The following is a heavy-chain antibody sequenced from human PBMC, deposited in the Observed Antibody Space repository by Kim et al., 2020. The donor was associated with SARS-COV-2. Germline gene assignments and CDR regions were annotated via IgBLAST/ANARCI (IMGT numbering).Heavy chain of an antibody. Sequence: ASVKVSCKASGYTFTSYYINWVRQATGQGLEWMGWMNPNSGNTGYAQKFQGRVTMTRNTSISTAYMELSSLRSEDTAVYYCASSLRFSVRGVIIAYYYYGMDGWGQGTTVTVSS. V-gene: IGHV1-8*01. CDR3: ASSLRFSVRGVIIAYYYYGMDG. J-gene: IGHJ6*02. D-gene: IGHD3-10*01. CDR1: GYTFTSYY. CDR2: MNPNSGNT.